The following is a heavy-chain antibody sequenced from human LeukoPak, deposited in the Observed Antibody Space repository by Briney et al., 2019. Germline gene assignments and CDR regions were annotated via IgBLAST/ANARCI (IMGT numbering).Heavy chain of an antibody. V-gene: IGHV1-18*01. D-gene: IGHD2-15*01. J-gene: IGHJ4*02. CDR2: ISAYNGNT. CDR3: ARDSGLSGGSWPLDY. Sequence: ASVKVSCKASGYTFTIYGISWVRQAPGQGLERMGWISAYNGNTNYAQKLQGRVTMTTDTSTSKAYMELRSLRSDDTAVYYWARDSGLSGGSWPLDYWGQRTLVTVST. CDR1: GYTFTIYG.